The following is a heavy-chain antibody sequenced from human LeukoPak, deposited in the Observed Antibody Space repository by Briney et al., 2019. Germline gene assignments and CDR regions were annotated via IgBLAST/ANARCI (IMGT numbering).Heavy chain of an antibody. V-gene: IGHV5-51*01. D-gene: IGHD3-22*01. CDR3: ARSPDNYYDSSGCDY. J-gene: IGHJ4*02. CDR2: IYPGDSDT. CDR1: GYSFTSYW. Sequence: GESLKISCKGSGYSFTSYWIGWVRQMPGKGLEWMGIIYPGDSDTRYSPSFQGQVTISADKSISTAYLQWSSLKASDTAMYYCARSPDNYYDSSGCDYWGQGTLVTVSS.